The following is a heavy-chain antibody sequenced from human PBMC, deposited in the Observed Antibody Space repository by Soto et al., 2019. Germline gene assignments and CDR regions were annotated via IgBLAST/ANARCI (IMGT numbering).Heavy chain of an antibody. CDR3: ARTFDTITYYFDY. V-gene: IGHV3-30-3*01. J-gene: IGHJ4*02. D-gene: IGHD3-9*01. Sequence: LSCTASEFSFSSYAMHWIRQSPGKGLEWVAVISFNGNSLHYADSVKDRFTISRDNSKSTLYLQMNNMRTEDTAVYYCARTFDTITYYFDYWGQGTLVTVS. CDR2: ISFNGNSL. CDR1: EFSFSSYA.